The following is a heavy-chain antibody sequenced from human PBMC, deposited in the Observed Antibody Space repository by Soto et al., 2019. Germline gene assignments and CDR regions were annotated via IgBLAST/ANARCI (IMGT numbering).Heavy chain of an antibody. CDR1: GGSVSSGSYY. CDR2: IYYSGST. D-gene: IGHD6-6*01. J-gene: IGHJ6*02. CDR3: ATLGTRRVGYYYGMDV. Sequence: LSLTCTVSGGSVSSGSYYWSWIRQPPGKGLEWIGYIYYSGSTNYNPSLKSRVTISVDTSKNQFSLKLSSVTAADTAVYYCATLGTRRVGYYYGMDVWGQGTTVTVSS. V-gene: IGHV4-61*01.